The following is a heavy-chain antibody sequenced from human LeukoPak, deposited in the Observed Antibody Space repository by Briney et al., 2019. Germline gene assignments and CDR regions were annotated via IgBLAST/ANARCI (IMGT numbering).Heavy chain of an antibody. CDR3: ARDLDDY. Sequence: GGSLRLSCAASGFTFSSSAMSWVRQAPGKGLEWVSAISNNGGYTYYADSVQGRSTISRDDSKNTLYLQMNSLRAEDTAVYYCARDLDDYWGQGTLVTVSS. CDR2: ISNNGGYT. CDR1: GFTFSSSA. V-gene: IGHV3-23*01. J-gene: IGHJ4*02.